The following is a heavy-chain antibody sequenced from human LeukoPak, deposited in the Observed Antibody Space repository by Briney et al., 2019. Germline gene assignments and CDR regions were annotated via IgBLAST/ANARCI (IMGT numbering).Heavy chain of an antibody. Sequence: GGSLRLSCAASGFDLSAYWMHWVRQVPGKGLVWVSRKSSDGSNTNYADSVKGRFTVSRDNAKNTLYLQMNSLRVEDTAVYYCARDSSHYLGSSDYWGQGALVTVSS. J-gene: IGHJ4*02. CDR1: GFDLSAYW. V-gene: IGHV3-74*01. CDR3: ARDSSHYLGSSDY. D-gene: IGHD6-6*01. CDR2: KSSDGSNT.